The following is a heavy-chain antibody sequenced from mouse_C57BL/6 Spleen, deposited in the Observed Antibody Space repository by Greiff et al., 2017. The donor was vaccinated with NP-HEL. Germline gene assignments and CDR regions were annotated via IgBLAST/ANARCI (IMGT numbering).Heavy chain of an antibody. D-gene: IGHD1-3*01. V-gene: IGHV7-3*01. CDR3: ARDGKGDYAMDY. CDR2: IRNKANGYTT. J-gene: IGHJ4*01. Sequence: DVMLVESGGGLVQPGGSLSLPCAASGFTFTDYYMSWVRQPPGKALEWLGFIRNKANGYTTEYSASVKGRFTISRDNSQSILYLQMNALRAEDSATYYCARDGKGDYAMDYWGQGTSVTVSS. CDR1: GFTFTDYY.